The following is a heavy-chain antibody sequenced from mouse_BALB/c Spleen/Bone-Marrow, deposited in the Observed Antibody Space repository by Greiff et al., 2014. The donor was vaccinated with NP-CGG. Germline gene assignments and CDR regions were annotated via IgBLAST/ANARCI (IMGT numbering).Heavy chain of an antibody. D-gene: IGHD2-4*01. V-gene: IGHV5-9-2*01. CDR2: ISGGGSYT. CDR1: GFTFSNYG. Sequence: EVKLVESGGGLVKSGGSLKLSCAASGFTFSNYGMSWVRQTPEKRLEWVATISGGGSYTFYSDSVKGRFTISRDKAKNNLYLQLSSLRSEDTALYYCARHAYYDQTEVSFVYWGQGTLVTVSA. J-gene: IGHJ3*01. CDR3: ARHAYYDQTEVSFVY.